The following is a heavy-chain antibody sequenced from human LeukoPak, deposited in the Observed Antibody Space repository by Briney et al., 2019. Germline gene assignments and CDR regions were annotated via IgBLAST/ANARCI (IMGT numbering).Heavy chain of an antibody. CDR2: ISAYNGNT. J-gene: IGHJ6*02. CDR1: GYTFTSYG. V-gene: IGHV1-18*01. Sequence: ASVKVSCKASGYTFTSYGISWVRQAPGQGLEWMGWISAYNGNTNYAQKLQGRVTMTTDTSTSTAYMELRSLRSDDTAVYYCARLSVESLMTVYYYYGMDVWGQGTRVTVSS. CDR3: ARLSVESLMTVYYYYGMDV. D-gene: IGHD1-1*01.